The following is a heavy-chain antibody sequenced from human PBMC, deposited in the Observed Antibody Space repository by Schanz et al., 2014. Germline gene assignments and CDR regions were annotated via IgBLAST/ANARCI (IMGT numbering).Heavy chain of an antibody. J-gene: IGHJ5*02. V-gene: IGHV1-18*04. D-gene: IGHD6-13*01. CDR2: ISAYSGKT. Sequence: QVQLVQSGAEMKKPGASVRVSCKASGYTFTSSGFSWVRQAPGQGPEWMAWISAYSGKTNYAQKFQGRVTVTTDTSTSTAYMELRSLRSDDTAVYYCARVAEVGYRGSGPWGQGTLVTVSS. CDR3: ARVAEVGYRGSGP. CDR1: GYTFTSSG.